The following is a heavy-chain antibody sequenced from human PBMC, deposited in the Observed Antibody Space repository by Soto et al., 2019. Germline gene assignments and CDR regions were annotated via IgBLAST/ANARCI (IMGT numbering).Heavy chain of an antibody. Sequence: QVQLVQSGAEVKNPGSSVKVSCKTSGGTFSSYTFNWVRQAPGQGLERLGGGSPIFDTTNYAQKLQGRVPITADKATYTTYMGLSSVRSEDTAVYSCARSRGYIYSYMGEGYHYAMDGWGQGTTVTVSS. CDR2: GSPIFDTT. CDR1: GGTFSSYT. V-gene: IGHV1-69*06. CDR3: ARSRGYIYSYMGEGYHYAMDG. D-gene: IGHD5-18*01. J-gene: IGHJ6*02.